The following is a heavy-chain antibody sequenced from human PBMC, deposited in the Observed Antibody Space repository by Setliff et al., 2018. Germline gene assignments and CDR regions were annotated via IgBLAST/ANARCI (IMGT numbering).Heavy chain of an antibody. CDR2: VNDDGSSA. CDR1: GFIFSSYW. Sequence: GGSLRLSCAASGFIFSSYWMHWVRQDPGKGLVWVSRVNDDGSSAMYADSVKGRFTMSRDNAKNTLYLQMNSLRAEDTAVYYCARAHSSTLSVHDYWGQGTLVTVSS. V-gene: IGHV3-74*03. D-gene: IGHD2-2*01. J-gene: IGHJ4*02. CDR3: ARAHSSTLSVHDY.